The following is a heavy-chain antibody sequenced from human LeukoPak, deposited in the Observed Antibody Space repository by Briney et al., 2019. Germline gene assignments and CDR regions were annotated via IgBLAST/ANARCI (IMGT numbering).Heavy chain of an antibody. CDR1: GFTFSSYA. CDR2: ISASGGNT. J-gene: IGHJ4*02. D-gene: IGHD3-22*01. Sequence: GGSLRLSCAASGFTFSSYAMSWVRQAPGEGLEWVSAISASGGNTYYADSVKGRFTISRDNSKNTLFLQMNSLRAEDTAVYYCAKVPYYDSSGYSTYFDYWGQGTLVTVSS. V-gene: IGHV3-23*01. CDR3: AKVPYYDSSGYSTYFDY.